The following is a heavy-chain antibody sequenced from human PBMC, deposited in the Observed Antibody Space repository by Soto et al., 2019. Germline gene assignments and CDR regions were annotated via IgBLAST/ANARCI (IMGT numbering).Heavy chain of an antibody. CDR1: GFTFSSYG. CDR3: AKDMFGSSWGLLFDY. Sequence: SLRLSCAASGFTFSSYGMHWVRQAPGKGLEWVAVISYDGSNKYYADSVKGRFTISRDNSKNTLYLQMNSLRAEDTAVYYCAKDMFGSSWGLLFDYWGQGTLVTVSS. J-gene: IGHJ4*02. CDR2: ISYDGSNK. V-gene: IGHV3-30*18. D-gene: IGHD6-13*01.